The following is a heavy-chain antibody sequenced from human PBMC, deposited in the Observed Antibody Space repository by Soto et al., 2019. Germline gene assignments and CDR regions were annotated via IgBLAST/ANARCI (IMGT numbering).Heavy chain of an antibody. CDR2: ISYDGSNK. CDR3: ATGYSSGWYDFFDY. V-gene: IGHV3-30-3*01. J-gene: IGHJ4*02. CDR1: GFTFSSYA. Sequence: SLLLSCAASGFTFSSYAMHWVRQAPGKGLEWVAVISYDGSNKYYADSVKGRFTISRDNSKNTLYLQMNSLRAEDTAVYYCATGYSSGWYDFFDYWGQGTLVTVSS. D-gene: IGHD6-19*01.